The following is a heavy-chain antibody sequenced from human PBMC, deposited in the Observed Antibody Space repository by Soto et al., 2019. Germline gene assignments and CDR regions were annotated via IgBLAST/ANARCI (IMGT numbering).Heavy chain of an antibody. D-gene: IGHD1-26*01. V-gene: IGHV4-31*01. CDR2: IYYSGST. CDR3: AREGGIVGATAADY. Sequence: QVQLQESGPGLVKPSQTLSLTCTVSGGSISSGGYYWSWIRQHPGKGLEWIGYIYYSGSTYYNPSLKSAVTIQVDTSKNQFSLKLSSVTAAETAVYYCAREGGIVGATAADYWGQGTLVTVSS. J-gene: IGHJ4*02. CDR1: GGSISSGGYY.